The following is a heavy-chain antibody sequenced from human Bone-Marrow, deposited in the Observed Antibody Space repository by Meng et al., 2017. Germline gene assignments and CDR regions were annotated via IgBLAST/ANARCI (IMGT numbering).Heavy chain of an antibody. CDR1: GYTFISSD. CDR3: ARGKDSSDYYIFAS. V-gene: IGHV1-8*02. CDR2: MNPNSGTT. D-gene: IGHD6-25*01. Sequence: VAAGAEGKDAGGSVKVSCNASGYTFISSDINWVRQAVGQGLEWLGWMNPNSGTTVYAQSFQGRVTMTRDTSTDTAYLELSSLRSEDTALYYCARGKDSSDYYIFASWGHGNRV. J-gene: IGHJ5*01.